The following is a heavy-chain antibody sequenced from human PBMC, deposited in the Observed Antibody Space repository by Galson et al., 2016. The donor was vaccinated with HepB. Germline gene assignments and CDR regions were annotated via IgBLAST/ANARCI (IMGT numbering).Heavy chain of an antibody. CDR2: ISGSGGTT. CDR3: AKERGWYGGPNYGS. V-gene: IGHV3-23*01. J-gene: IGHJ5*02. D-gene: IGHD2-15*01. Sequence: SLRLSCAASGFTFSDYAMHWVRQAPGKGLEWVSDISGSGGTTHYADSVKGRFTISRDNSRDTLYLQMDSMRAADTAVYYCAKERGWYGGPNYGSWGQGTLVTVSS. CDR1: GFTFSDYA.